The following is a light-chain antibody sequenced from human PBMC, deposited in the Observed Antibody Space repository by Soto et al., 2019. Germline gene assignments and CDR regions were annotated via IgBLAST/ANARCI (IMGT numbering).Light chain of an antibody. CDR2: GAS. V-gene: IGKV3-20*01. Sequence: EIVLTQSPGTLSLSPGERATLSCRASQSVRSNYLAWYQQKPGQAPRLLIYGASSRATGIPDRFSGTGSGTDFTLTIRRLEPEDFAVYYCQQYGGSPYTFGPGTKLEIK. J-gene: IGKJ2*01. CDR3: QQYGGSPYT. CDR1: QSVRSNY.